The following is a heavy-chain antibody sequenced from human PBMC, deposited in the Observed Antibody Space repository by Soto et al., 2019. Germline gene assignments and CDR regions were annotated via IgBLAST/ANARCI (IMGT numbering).Heavy chain of an antibody. CDR2: TYYRSKWYT. Sequence: SQTLSLTCAISGVSISSNSASWDLIRQSPSRGLEWLGRTYYRSKWYTEYAVSVKSRITISPDTSKNQVSLQLNSVTPEDTAVYYCVSGTGTVDYWGQGTLVTV. CDR1: GVSISSNSAS. V-gene: IGHV6-1*01. D-gene: IGHD1-1*01. J-gene: IGHJ4*02. CDR3: VSGTGTVDY.